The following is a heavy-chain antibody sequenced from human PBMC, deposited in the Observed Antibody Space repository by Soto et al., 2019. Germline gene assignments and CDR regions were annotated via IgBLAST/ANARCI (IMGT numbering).Heavy chain of an antibody. V-gene: IGHV4-30-4*01. J-gene: IGHJ4*02. CDR1: GGSISNVNYC. CDR2: IYDGGST. CDR3: ARGPSGDKVDY. D-gene: IGHD7-27*01. Sequence: QVQLQESGPGLVKPSQTLSLTCTVSGGSISNVNYCWSWIRQPPDKGLEWIGHIYDGGSTYNNPSHTSRGTMSVDTSKNHFSLQLCSVRAAYAAVSYCARGPSGDKVDYWGQGTLVTVSS.